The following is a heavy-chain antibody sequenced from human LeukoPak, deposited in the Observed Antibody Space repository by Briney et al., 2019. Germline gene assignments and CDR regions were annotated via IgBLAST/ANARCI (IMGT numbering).Heavy chain of an antibody. D-gene: IGHD5-18*01. V-gene: IGHV4-38-2*02. CDR3: ARRSKELWLPDY. J-gene: IGHJ4*02. CDR1: GYSISSGYY. CDR2: IYHSGST. Sequence: SETLSLTCTVSGYSISSGYYWGWIRQPPGKGLEWIGSIYHSGSTYYNPSLKSRVTISVDTSKNQFSLKLSSVTAADTAVYYCARRSKELWLPDYWGQGTLVTVSS.